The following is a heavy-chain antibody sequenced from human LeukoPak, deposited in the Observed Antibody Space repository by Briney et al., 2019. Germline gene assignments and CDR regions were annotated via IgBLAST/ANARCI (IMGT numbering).Heavy chain of an antibody. V-gene: IGHV1-24*01. J-gene: IGHJ4*02. CDR1: GYTLTELS. Sequence: ASVKVSCKVSGYTLTELSMHWVRQAPGKGLEWMGGFDPEDGETIYAQKFQGRVTMTEDTSTDTAYMELSSLRSEDTAVYYCATVLSDIVVVPAPMPTYYFDYWGQATLVTVSP. CDR3: ATVLSDIVVVPAPMPTYYFDY. D-gene: IGHD2-2*01. CDR2: FDPEDGET.